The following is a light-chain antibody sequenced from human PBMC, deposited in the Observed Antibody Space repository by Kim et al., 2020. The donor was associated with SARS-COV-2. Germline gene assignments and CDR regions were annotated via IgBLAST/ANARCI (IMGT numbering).Light chain of an antibody. J-gene: IGKJ1*01. CDR2: DAS. V-gene: IGKV1-5*01. CDR1: QRIGRW. CDR3: QQYLSYFS. Sequence: PASIGDTVTIPCRARQRIGRWLAWYQQKPGKAPNLLIYDASVLEGGVSSRFSGSGSGTEFTLTINSLHPDDFATYYCQQYLSYFSFGQGTKVDIK.